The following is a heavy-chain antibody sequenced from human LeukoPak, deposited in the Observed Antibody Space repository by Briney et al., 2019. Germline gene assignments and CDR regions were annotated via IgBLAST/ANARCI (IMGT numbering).Heavy chain of an antibody. CDR3: AKVPFRQWLEYFDY. D-gene: IGHD6-19*01. J-gene: IGHJ4*02. V-gene: IGHV3-30*02. Sequence: GGSLRLSCAASGFTFSNYGMHWVRQAPGKGLEWVAFIRYDGSNKYYADSVKGRFTISRDNSKNTLYLQMNSLRAGDTAVYYCAKVPFRQWLEYFDYWGQGTLVTVSS. CDR2: IRYDGSNK. CDR1: GFTFSNYG.